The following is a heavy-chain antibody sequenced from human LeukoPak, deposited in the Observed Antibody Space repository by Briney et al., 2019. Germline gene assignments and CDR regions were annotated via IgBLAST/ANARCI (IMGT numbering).Heavy chain of an antibody. J-gene: IGHJ4*02. Sequence: SETLSLTCTVSGVSISSSSYYWGWIRQPPGEGLEWIGSIYYSGGTFYNPSLKSRVTISIDTSKNQFSLKLNSVTAADTAVYYCARRGAAVAQIDYWGQGTLVTVSS. CDR2: IYYSGGT. CDR1: GVSISSSSYY. CDR3: ARRGAAVAQIDY. D-gene: IGHD6-19*01. V-gene: IGHV4-39*01.